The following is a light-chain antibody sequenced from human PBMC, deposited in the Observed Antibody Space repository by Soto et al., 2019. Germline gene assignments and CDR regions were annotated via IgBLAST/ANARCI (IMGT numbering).Light chain of an antibody. J-gene: IGLJ3*02. CDR2: EVS. V-gene: IGLV2-14*01. Sequence: QSALTQPASVSGSPGQSITISCNGTSRDVAGYNFVSWCQHRPGRAPKLIIYEVSNRPSGVSNRVSGSKAGKPASLTISGLRAEDEADYYCFSYSSSISRVFGGGTKLTVL. CDR1: SRDVAGYNF. CDR3: FSYSSSISRV.